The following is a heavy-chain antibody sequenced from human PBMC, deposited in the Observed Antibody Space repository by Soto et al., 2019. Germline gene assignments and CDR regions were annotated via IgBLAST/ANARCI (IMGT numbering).Heavy chain of an antibody. CDR1: GGAFSSYA. CDR2: IIPIFGTA. D-gene: IGHD4-4*01. Sequence: SVKVSCKASGGAFSSYAISWVRQAPGQGLEWMGGIIPIFGTANYAQKFQGRVTITADESTSTAYMELSSLRSEDTAVYYCARLQYRESPGIDYWGQGTLVTVSS. V-gene: IGHV1-69*13. J-gene: IGHJ4*02. CDR3: ARLQYRESPGIDY.